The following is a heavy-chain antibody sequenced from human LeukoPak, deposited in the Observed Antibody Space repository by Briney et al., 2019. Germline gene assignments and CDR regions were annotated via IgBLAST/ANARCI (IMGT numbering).Heavy chain of an antibody. Sequence: GGSLRLSCAASGFTFSRYALVWVRQAPGKGLEWVSASWSGGKTLYADAVKGRFTISRDNSKNTLYLQMNSLRAEDTAVYFCGRDPNGDYVGAFEIWGHGTMVIVSS. J-gene: IGHJ3*02. CDR2: SWSGGKT. CDR3: GRDPNGDYVGAFEI. CDR1: GFTFSRYA. V-gene: IGHV3-23*01. D-gene: IGHD4-17*01.